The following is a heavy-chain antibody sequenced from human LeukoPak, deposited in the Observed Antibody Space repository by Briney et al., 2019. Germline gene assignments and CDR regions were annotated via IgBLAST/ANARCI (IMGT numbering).Heavy chain of an antibody. V-gene: IGHV4-38-2*01. CDR1: GYSISSGYY. J-gene: IGHJ5*02. CDR3: ARLLYDFWSGYYWFDP. D-gene: IGHD3-3*01. Sequence: PSETLSLTCAVSGYSISSGYYWGWIRQPPGKGLEWIGSIYHSGSTYYNPSLKSRVTISVDTSKNQFSLKLSSVTAEDTAVYYCARLLYDFWSGYYWFDPWGQGTLVTVSS. CDR2: IYHSGST.